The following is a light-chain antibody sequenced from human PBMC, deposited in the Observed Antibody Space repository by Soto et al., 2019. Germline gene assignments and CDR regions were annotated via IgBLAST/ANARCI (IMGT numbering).Light chain of an antibody. CDR2: AAS. V-gene: IGKV1-39*01. Sequence: DIQMTQSPSSLSASVGDRVTITCRASQSISSYLNWYQQKPGKAPKLLMYAASSLQSGVPSRFRGSGSGTDFTLTISSLQPEDFATYYCQQSYSLPPTFGQGNKLEIK. J-gene: IGKJ2*01. CDR1: QSISSY. CDR3: QQSYSLPPT.